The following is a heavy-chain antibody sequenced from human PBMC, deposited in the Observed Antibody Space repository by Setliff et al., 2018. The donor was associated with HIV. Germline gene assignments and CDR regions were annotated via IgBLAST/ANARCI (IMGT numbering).Heavy chain of an antibody. V-gene: IGHV3-23*01. CDR1: GFTFTSYA. Sequence: GGSLRLSCAASGFTFTSYAVSWVRQAPGKGLEWVSAISGSGDTAFYADSVRGRFTISRDNARNSLLLQMNSLRADDTAVYYCARVRPLGYCSTGACPPDYWGQGTLVTVSS. CDR3: ARVRPLGYCSTGACPPDY. CDR2: ISGSGDTA. J-gene: IGHJ4*02. D-gene: IGHD2-8*01.